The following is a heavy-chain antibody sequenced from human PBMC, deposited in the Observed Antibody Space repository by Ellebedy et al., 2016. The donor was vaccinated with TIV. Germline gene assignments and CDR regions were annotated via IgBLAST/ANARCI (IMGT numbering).Heavy chain of an antibody. V-gene: IGHV3-21*01. D-gene: IGHD2-2*01. CDR3: ARVDLGESTLDF. Sequence: GESLKISCAASGFTFSSYRMTWVRQAPGKGLEWISFIRRSGGSTEYAGSVKGRFTSSRDDAKNSLYLQMNTLRVEDTAVYYCARVDLGESTLDFWGQGTLVTVSS. CDR2: IRRSGGST. J-gene: IGHJ4*02. CDR1: GFTFSSYR.